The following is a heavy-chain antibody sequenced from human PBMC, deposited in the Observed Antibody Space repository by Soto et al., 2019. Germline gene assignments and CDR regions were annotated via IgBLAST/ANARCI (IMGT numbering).Heavy chain of an antibody. CDR3: ARGPYDFWSSYYGPLYYDDGMDV. CDR1: GYTFTSYD. D-gene: IGHD3-3*01. J-gene: IGHJ6*02. CDR2: MNPNSGNT. V-gene: IGHV1-8*01. Sequence: AAVKVSYKASGYTFTSYDINWVRQATGQGLEGMGWMNPNSGNTGYAQKFQGRVTMTRNTSISTAYMELSSLRSEDTAVYYCARGPYDFWSSYYGPLYYDDGMDVWGQGTTVPVS.